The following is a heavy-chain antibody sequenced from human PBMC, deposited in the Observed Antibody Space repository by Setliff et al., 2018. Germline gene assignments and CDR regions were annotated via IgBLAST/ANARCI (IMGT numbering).Heavy chain of an antibody. V-gene: IGHV4-4*02. Sequence: PSETLSLTCTVSGGSISSSNWWTWVRQPPGKGLEWIGEIYHSGSINYNPSLKSRVTMSVDKSKNQSPLKLTSVTAADTAVYYCARGLEGEDYFYYMDVWGKGNTVTVSS. J-gene: IGHJ6*03. D-gene: IGHD2-21*01. CDR3: ARGLEGEDYFYYMDV. CDR2: IYHSGSI. CDR1: GGSISSSNW.